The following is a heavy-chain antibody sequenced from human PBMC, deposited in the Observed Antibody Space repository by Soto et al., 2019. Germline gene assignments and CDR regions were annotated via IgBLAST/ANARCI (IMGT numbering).Heavy chain of an antibody. CDR3: ARQLNSVDV. D-gene: IGHD1-7*01. J-gene: IGHJ6*02. V-gene: IGHV4-39*01. Sequence: QLQLQESGPGLVKPSETLSLTCTVSGGSISSSSYYWGWIRQPPGKGLEWIGSIYYGGSTYYNPSLKSRVTISVDTSKNQFSLQLSSVTAADTAVHYCARQLNSVDVWGQGATVTVSS. CDR1: GGSISSSSYY. CDR2: IYYGGST.